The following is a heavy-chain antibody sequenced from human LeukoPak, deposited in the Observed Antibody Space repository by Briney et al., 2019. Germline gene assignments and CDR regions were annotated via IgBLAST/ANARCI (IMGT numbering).Heavy chain of an antibody. Sequence: PGGSLRLSCAASGFSLSTYAMSWVRQAPGKGPEWVSAISGAGGRTYYADSVKGRFTISRDNSKNMLYLQMDSLRAEDTAVYYCAKDRADNGDRLRFDPWGQGTLVTVSS. D-gene: IGHD4-17*01. J-gene: IGHJ5*02. V-gene: IGHV3-23*01. CDR2: ISGAGGRT. CDR3: AKDRADNGDRLRFDP. CDR1: GFSLSTYA.